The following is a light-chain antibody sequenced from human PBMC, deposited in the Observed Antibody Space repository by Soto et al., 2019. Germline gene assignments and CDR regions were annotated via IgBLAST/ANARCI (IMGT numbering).Light chain of an antibody. CDR3: SSFTTTRSVV. V-gene: IGLV2-14*01. CDR2: DVT. J-gene: IGLJ2*01. CDR1: SSDVGAYNY. Sequence: QCVLTQPASVSGSPGQSTAISCTGTSSDVGAYNYVSWYQQHPGKAPKLIIFDVTSRPSGVSDRFSGSKSGNTASLTISGLQAEDEADYYCSSFTTTRSVVLGGGTKVTVL.